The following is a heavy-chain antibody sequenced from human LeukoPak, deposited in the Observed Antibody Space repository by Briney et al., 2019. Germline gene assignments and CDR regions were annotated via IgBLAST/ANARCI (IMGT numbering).Heavy chain of an antibody. CDR1: GFIFSNYA. J-gene: IGHJ4*02. CDR3: AKVSLGDDYSV. V-gene: IGHV3-23*01. Sequence: PGGSLRLSCAASGFIFSNYALSWVRQAPGKGLEWVSSISGNGGGTYYAASVRGRFTISRDNSKNTLYLQMNSLRANDTGVYFCAKVSLGDDYSVWGQGTLVTVSS. CDR2: ISGNGGGT. D-gene: IGHD4-11*01.